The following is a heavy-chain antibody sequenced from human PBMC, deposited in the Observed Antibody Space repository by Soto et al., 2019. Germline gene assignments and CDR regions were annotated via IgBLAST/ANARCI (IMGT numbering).Heavy chain of an antibody. CDR3: ARAHAGMVTRGCFDP. Sequence: VQLQGPGPGLLKPSETLSLPCSVSCGSLSRGSYFWTWVRQPPGKGLEWIGHSSYNGSTGYITSLKSPVNISVDTSKHQVSLRLTSVTTANKAVYYCARAHAGMVTRGCFDPWDQGILVTVSS. J-gene: IGHJ5*02. CDR2: SSYNGST. CDR1: CGSLSRGSYF. D-gene: IGHD2-21*02. V-gene: IGHV4-61*01.